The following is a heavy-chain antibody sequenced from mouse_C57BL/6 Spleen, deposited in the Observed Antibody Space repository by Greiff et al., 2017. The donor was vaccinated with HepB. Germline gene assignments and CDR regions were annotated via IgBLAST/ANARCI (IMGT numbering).Heavy chain of an antibody. CDR3: ASALYNDYDTGTHDDY. D-gene: IGHD2-4*01. V-gene: IGHV1-26*01. Sequence: EVQLQQSGPELVKPGASVKISCKASGYTFTDYYMNWVKQSHGKSLEWIGDINPNNGGTSYNQKFKGKSTLTVDKSSSTAYMELRSLTSEDSAVYYCASALYNDYDTGTHDDYWGQGTTLTVSS. J-gene: IGHJ2*01. CDR1: GYTFTDYY. CDR2: INPNNGGT.